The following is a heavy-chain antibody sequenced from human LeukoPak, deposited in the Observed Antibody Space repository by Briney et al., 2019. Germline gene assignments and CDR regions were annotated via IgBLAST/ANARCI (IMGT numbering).Heavy chain of an antibody. D-gene: IGHD3-22*01. CDR1: GGTFSSYA. CDR2: IIPIFGTA. CDR3: ARADSSGVAFDI. J-gene: IGHJ3*02. Sequence: SVKVSCKASGGTFSSYAISWVRQAPGQGLKWMGGIIPIFGTANYAQKFQGRVTITADESTSTAYMELSSLRSEDTAVYYCARADSSGVAFDIWGQGTMVTVSS. V-gene: IGHV1-69*01.